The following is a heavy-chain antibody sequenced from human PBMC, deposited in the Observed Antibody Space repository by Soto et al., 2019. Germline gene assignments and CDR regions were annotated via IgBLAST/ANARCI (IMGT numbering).Heavy chain of an antibody. J-gene: IGHJ6*02. V-gene: IGHV1-69*01. CDR2: LIPVFGSP. CDR3: TRVLGYTFEPGKTRYYAMDV. D-gene: IGHD5-18*01. Sequence: QVQLVQSGAEVKKPGSSVTVSCKTSGGTFSKDAINWVRQAPGQGLEWMGLLIPVFGSPIYAQKFQGRIRIPADESTSTAFIDLSSLRSEDTALYYWTRVLGYTFEPGKTRYYAMDVWGQGTTVSVSS. CDR1: GGTFSKDA.